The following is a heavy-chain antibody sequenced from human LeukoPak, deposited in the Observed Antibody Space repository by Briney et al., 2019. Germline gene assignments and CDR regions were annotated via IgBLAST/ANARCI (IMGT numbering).Heavy chain of an antibody. CDR2: VYHTGTS. CDR1: GASINDYY. Sequence: SETLSLTCSVSGASINDYYWTWVRQPPGKGLEWVGYVYHTGTSGYHPSLKSRVAMSLDTSKNQVSLKLSSVTAADTAVYFCTRVVNGGHFDYWGQGTLVTVSS. V-gene: IGHV4-59*12. J-gene: IGHJ4*02. CDR3: TRVVNGGHFDY. D-gene: IGHD2-8*01.